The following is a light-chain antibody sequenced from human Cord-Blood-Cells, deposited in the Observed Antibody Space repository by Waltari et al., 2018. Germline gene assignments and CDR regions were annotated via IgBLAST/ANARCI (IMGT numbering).Light chain of an antibody. CDR3: SSYTSSSTRV. CDR1: SSDAGAYTY. V-gene: IGLV2-14*01. J-gene: IGLJ2*01. Sequence: QSALTHPASVSGSPGQSLTISSTGTSSDAGAYTYLSWYQQHPGKAPKLMIYDVSNRPSGVSNRFSGSKSGNTASLTISGLQAEDEADYYCSSYTSSSTRVFGGGTKLTVL. CDR2: DVS.